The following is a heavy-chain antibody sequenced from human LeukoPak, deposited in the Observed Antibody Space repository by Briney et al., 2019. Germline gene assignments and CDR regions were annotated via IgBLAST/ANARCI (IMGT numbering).Heavy chain of an antibody. D-gene: IGHD3-10*01. Sequence: GGSLRLSCAASGFTFSSYGMSWVRQAPGKGLEWVSAISGSGGSTYYADSVKGRFTISRDNSKNTLYLQMNSLRAEDTAVYYCVYGSGSYSFAFDIWGQGTMVTVSS. CDR1: GFTFSSYG. CDR2: ISGSGGST. CDR3: VYGSGSYSFAFDI. J-gene: IGHJ3*02. V-gene: IGHV3-23*01.